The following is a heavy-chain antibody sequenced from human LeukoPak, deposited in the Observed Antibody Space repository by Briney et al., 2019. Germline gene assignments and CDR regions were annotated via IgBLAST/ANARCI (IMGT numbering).Heavy chain of an antibody. J-gene: IGHJ5*02. D-gene: IGHD1-26*01. CDR1: GFTFSSYG. V-gene: IGHV3-48*01. CDR3: AKFFSGSYYEDWFDP. Sequence: GGSLRLSCAASGFTFSSYGMNWVRQAPGKGLEWLSYLSNTGNIHYAQSVKGRFTISRDNAKSSLYLQMDGLRAEDTAVYYCAKFFSGSYYEDWFDPWGQGTLVTVSS. CDR2: LSNTGNI.